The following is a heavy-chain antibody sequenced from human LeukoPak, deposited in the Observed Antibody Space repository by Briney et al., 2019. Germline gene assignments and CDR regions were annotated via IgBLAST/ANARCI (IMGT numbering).Heavy chain of an antibody. CDR2: IYYSGST. J-gene: IGHJ4*02. D-gene: IGHD6-19*01. Sequence: SETLSLTCTVSGGSISSYYWSWIRQPPGKGLEWIGYIYYSGSTNYNPSLKSRVTISVDKSKNQFSLKLSSVTAADTAVYYCARAAVSSGWSQIDYWGQGTLVTVSS. CDR3: ARAAVSSGWSQIDY. V-gene: IGHV4-59*12. CDR1: GGSISSYY.